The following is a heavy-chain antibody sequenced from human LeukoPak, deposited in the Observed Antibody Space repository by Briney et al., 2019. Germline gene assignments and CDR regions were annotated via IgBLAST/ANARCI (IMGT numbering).Heavy chain of an antibody. V-gene: IGHV4-34*01. Sequence: TSETLSLTCAVYGGSFSGYYWSWIRQPPGKGLEWIGEINHSGSTNYNPSLKSRVTISVDTSKNQFSLKLSSVTAADTAVYYCARGIRDYDSSGIDYWGQGTLVTVSS. CDR1: GGSFSGYY. CDR3: ARGIRDYDSSGIDY. D-gene: IGHD3-22*01. J-gene: IGHJ4*02. CDR2: INHSGST.